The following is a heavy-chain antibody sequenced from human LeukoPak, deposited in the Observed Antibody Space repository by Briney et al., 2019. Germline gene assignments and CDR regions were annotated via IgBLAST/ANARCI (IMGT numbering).Heavy chain of an antibody. J-gene: IGHJ4*02. Sequence: GGSLRLSCAASGFTFSSYAMHWVRQAPGKGLEWVAVISYDGSNKYYADSVKGRFTISRDNSKNTLYLQMNSLRAEDTAVYYCARGATTTGKELFDYWGQGTLVTVSS. D-gene: IGHD1-1*01. V-gene: IGHV3-30*01. CDR3: ARGATTTGKELFDY. CDR2: ISYDGSNK. CDR1: GFTFSSYA.